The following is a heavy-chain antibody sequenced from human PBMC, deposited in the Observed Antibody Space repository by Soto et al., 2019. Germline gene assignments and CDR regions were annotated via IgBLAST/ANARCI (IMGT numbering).Heavy chain of an antibody. J-gene: IGHJ5*02. V-gene: IGHV3-7*01. CDR1: GFTISTYW. Sequence: GGSLRLSCAASGFTISTYWMTWVRQAPGKGLEWVANINQDGSEKYYVDSVKGRFAISRDNAKNSLYLQMNSLRVEDTAVYYCTRGLNLFDPWGQGTLVTVPQ. CDR2: INQDGSEK. CDR3: TRGLNLFDP.